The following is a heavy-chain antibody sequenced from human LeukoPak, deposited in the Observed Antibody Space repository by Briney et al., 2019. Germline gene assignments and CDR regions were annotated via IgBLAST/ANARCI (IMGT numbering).Heavy chain of an antibody. D-gene: IGHD3-3*01. V-gene: IGHV4-59*01. CDR1: GVSITTYY. Sequence: SETLSLTCTVSGVSITTYYWSWIRQPPGKGLEYIRYIYYSGITNYNPSLKSRVTISVDTSKNQFSLKLSSVTAADTAVYYCARYTITIFGVVMDAFDIWGQGTMVTVSS. CDR3: ARYTITIFGVVMDAFDI. CDR2: IYYSGIT. J-gene: IGHJ3*02.